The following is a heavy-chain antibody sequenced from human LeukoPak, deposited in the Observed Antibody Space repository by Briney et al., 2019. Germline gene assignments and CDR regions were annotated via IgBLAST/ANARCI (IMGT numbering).Heavy chain of an antibody. Sequence: PGGSLRLSCAASGFTFSSYAMSWVRQAPGKGLEWVAVISYDGSNKYYADSVKGRFTISRDNSKNTLYLQINSLRAEDTAVYYCAKDWTLRPHTGGMDVWGQGTTVTVSS. CDR2: ISYDGSNK. J-gene: IGHJ6*02. CDR3: AKDWTLRPHTGGMDV. CDR1: GFTFSSYA. D-gene: IGHD3/OR15-3a*01. V-gene: IGHV3-30*18.